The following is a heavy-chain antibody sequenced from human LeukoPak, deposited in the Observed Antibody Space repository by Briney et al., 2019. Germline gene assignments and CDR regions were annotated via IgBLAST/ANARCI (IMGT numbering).Heavy chain of an antibody. J-gene: IGHJ6*03. CDR2: MSSDSSFI. D-gene: IGHD1-7*01. Sequence: GGSLRLSCVASGFTFRSYAMNWVRQAPGKGLEWVSYMSSDSSFINYADSVKGRFTISRDNSKNTLYLQMNSLRAEDTAVYYCAKVRHWTYGGGYYYMDVWGKGTTVTVSS. V-gene: IGHV3-21*05. CDR3: AKVRHWTYGGGYYYMDV. CDR1: GFTFRSYA.